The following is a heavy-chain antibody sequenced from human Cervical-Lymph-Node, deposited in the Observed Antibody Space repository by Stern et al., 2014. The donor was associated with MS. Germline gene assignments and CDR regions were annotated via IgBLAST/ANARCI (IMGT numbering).Heavy chain of an antibody. V-gene: IGHV3-30*03. CDR3: ARDYEDTSMLFDH. CDR1: GFTFSSYG. CDR2: ISYDGNPK. D-gene: IGHD2-8*01. Sequence: VHLVESGGAVVQPGRSLRLSCAASGFTFSSYGMHWVRQAPGKGLEWVTVISYDGNPKSYAASVKGRFTISRDNSKNTLHLQMNSVTPDDTAIYYCARDYEDTSMLFDHWGQGTLVTVSS. J-gene: IGHJ4*02.